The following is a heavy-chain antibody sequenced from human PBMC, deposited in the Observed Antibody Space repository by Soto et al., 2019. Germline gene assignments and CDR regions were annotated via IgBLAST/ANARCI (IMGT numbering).Heavy chain of an antibody. CDR2: ISNDGSDR. J-gene: IGHJ5*01. Sequence: PGGSLRLSCTASGFRFSTYGMHWVRQAPGKGLEWVAVISNDGSDRYYGDSVRGRFTISRDTSKNTLYLQMNSLRVEDTAIYYCAKDLKGEILPTCFDSWGQVTLVPVSA. CDR3: AKDLKGEILPTCFDS. CDR1: GFRFSTYG. D-gene: IGHD1-26*01. V-gene: IGHV3-30*18.